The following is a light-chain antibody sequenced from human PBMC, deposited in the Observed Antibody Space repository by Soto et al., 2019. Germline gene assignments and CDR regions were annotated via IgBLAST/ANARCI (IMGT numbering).Light chain of an antibody. J-gene: IGKJ4*01. CDR1: QSVNIY. V-gene: IGKV3-11*01. CDR3: QQRSSWPVT. CDR2: DVS. Sequence: IVLTQAPATLSLSPVERATLSCRASQSVNIYLAWYQQRPGQAPRLLIYDVSNRATGIPARFSGSGSGTDFTLTISSLEPEDFAVYYCQQRSSWPVTFGGGTKVEIK.